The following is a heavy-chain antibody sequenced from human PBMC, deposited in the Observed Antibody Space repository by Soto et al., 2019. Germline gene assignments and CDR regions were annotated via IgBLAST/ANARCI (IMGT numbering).Heavy chain of an antibody. V-gene: IGHV1-18*04. CDR2: ISAYNGNT. CDR1: GYTFTSYG. D-gene: IGHD6-6*01. J-gene: IGHJ3*02. Sequence: ASVKVSCKASGYTFTSYGISWVRQAPGQGLEWMGWISAYNGNTNYAQKLQGRVTMTTDTSTSTAYMELRSLRSDDTAVYYCARTLTPCEYSSSPEAFEIWGQGTMVTVSS. CDR3: ARTLTPCEYSSSPEAFEI.